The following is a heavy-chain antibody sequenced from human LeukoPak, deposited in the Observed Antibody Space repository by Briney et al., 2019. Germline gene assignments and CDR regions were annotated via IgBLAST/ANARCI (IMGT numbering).Heavy chain of an antibody. J-gene: IGHJ4*02. V-gene: IGHV1-8*01. D-gene: IGHD3-10*01. CDR2: MNPNSGNT. CDR3: ARGQARAVRGVINAY. Sequence: GASVKVSCKASGYTFTSYDINWVRQATGQGLEWMGWMNPNSGNTGYAQKFQGRVTMTRNTSISTAYMELSSLRSEDTAAYYCARGQARAVRGVINAYWGQGTLVTVSS. CDR1: GYTFTSYD.